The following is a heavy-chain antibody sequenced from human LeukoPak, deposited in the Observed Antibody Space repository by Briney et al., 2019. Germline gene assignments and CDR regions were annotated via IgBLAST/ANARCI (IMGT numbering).Heavy chain of an antibody. D-gene: IGHD1-1*01. Sequence: PGGSLRLSCAASGFTFSNAWMTWVRQAPGKGLEWVSTISASGGNTYYVDSVKGRFTISRDNSKNTLYLQMNGLRAEDTALYYCAKGGRVERTDYWGQGTLVTVSS. J-gene: IGHJ4*02. CDR2: ISASGGNT. CDR3: AKGGRVERTDY. V-gene: IGHV3-23*01. CDR1: GFTFSNAW.